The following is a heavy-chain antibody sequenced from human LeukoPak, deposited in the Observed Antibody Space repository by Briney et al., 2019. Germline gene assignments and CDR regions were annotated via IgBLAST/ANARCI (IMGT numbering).Heavy chain of an antibody. CDR2: ISGSGGST. V-gene: IGHV3-23*01. CDR3: AKDSGGSYNQGAFDI. CDR1: GFTFSSYG. J-gene: IGHJ3*02. Sequence: GGTLRLSCAASGFTFSSYGMSWVRQAPGKGLEWVSAISGSGGSTYYADSVKGRFTISRDNSKNTLYLQMNSLRAEDTAVYYCAKDSGGSYNQGAFDIWGQGTMVTVSS. D-gene: IGHD2-15*01.